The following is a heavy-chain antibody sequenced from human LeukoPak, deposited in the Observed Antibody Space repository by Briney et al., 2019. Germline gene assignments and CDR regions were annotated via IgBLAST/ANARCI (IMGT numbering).Heavy chain of an antibody. CDR2: IKQDETEK. Sequence: PGGSLRLSCTASGFTFSNFWMGWVRQAPGKGLEWVANIKQDETEKFYLGSVKGRFTISRDNAKNSLYLQMNSLRAEDTAVYYCGKEVERHFDLKYWGQGTLVTVSS. CDR3: GKEVERHFDLKY. V-gene: IGHV3-7*03. J-gene: IGHJ4*02. CDR1: GFTFSNFW.